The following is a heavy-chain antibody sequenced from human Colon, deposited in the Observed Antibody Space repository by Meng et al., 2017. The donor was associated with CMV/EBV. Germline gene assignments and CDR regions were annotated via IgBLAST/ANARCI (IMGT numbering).Heavy chain of an antibody. CDR2: INWNGGST. Sequence: GESLKISCAASGFTFDDYGMSWVRQAPGKGLEWVSGINWNGGSTGYADSVKGRFTISRDNAKNSLYLQMNSLRAEDTALYYCAREKLPEGYCSSTSCYRTSYYYYYYGMDVWGQGTTVTVSS. CDR3: AREKLPEGYCSSTSCYRTSYYYYYYGMDV. J-gene: IGHJ6*02. V-gene: IGHV3-20*04. D-gene: IGHD2-2*01. CDR1: GFTFDDYG.